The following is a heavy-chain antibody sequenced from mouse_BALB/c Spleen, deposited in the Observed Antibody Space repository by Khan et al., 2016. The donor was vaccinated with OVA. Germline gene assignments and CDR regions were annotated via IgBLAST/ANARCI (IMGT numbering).Heavy chain of an antibody. CDR2: IDPPNDDS. V-gene: IGHV14-3*02. CDR1: GFNITDTY. CDR3: ATRDGNPFAF. J-gene: IGHJ3*01. D-gene: IGHD2-1*01. Sequence: EVQLKESGAELVKPGASVKLSCSASGFNITDTYIHWMKQRPEQGLEWIGRIDPPNDDSKYGPKFQAKATLTADTSSNTAYLQLSSLTSEDTAVYYCATRDGNPFAFWGQGTLVSVSA.